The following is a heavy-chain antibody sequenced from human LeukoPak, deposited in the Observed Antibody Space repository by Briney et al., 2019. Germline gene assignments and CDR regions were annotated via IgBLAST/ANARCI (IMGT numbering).Heavy chain of an antibody. D-gene: IGHD3-9*01. V-gene: IGHV3-48*03. CDR3: AGGVERVWDYDILTGYSGDY. CDR1: GFTFSSYE. Sequence: GGSLRLSCAASGFTFSSYEMNWVRQAPGKGLEWISYISSSGSTIYYADSVKGRFTISRDNAKNSLYLQMDSLRAEDTAVYYCAGGVERVWDYDILTGYSGDYWGQGTLVTVSS. J-gene: IGHJ4*02. CDR2: ISSSGSTI.